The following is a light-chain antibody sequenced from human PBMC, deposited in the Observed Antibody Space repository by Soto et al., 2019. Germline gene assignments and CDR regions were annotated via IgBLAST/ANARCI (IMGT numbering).Light chain of an antibody. CDR2: AAS. J-gene: IGKJ1*01. Sequence: DIQMTQSPSTLSASVGDRVTITCRASQSIGSWLAWYQQKPGKAPNLLIYAASSLQSGVPSRFSGSGSGTDFTLTISSLQRDDFAIYYCQQYNPYSRTFGQGTKVDIK. CDR3: QQYNPYSRT. CDR1: QSIGSW. V-gene: IGKV1-5*01.